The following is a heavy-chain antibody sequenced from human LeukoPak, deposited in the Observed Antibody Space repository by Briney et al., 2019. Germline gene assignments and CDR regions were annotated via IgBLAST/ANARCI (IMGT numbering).Heavy chain of an antibody. J-gene: IGHJ4*02. CDR1: GFTFSSYA. D-gene: IGHD3-16*02. V-gene: IGHV3-48*02. CDR2: ISGGSGTI. Sequence: GGSQRLSCAAAGFTFSSYAMNWVRQAPGKGLEWVSYISGGSGTIYYADSVKGRFTISRDNAKNSLFLQMNSLRDKDTAVYYCARGQRYSTSPFDYWGQGTLVTVSS. CDR3: ARGQRYSTSPFDY.